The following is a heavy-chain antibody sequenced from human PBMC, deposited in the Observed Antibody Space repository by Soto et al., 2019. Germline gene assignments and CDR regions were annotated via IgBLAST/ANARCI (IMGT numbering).Heavy chain of an antibody. Sequence: QVQLVESGGGVVQPGRSLRLSCAASGFTFSSYGMHWVRQAPGKGLEWVAVISYDGSNKYYADSVKGRFTISRDNSKNTXXLQMNSLRAEDTAVYYCAKDGYYYGSGGATYGMDVWGQGTTVTVSS. J-gene: IGHJ6*02. CDR1: GFTFSSYG. D-gene: IGHD3-10*01. V-gene: IGHV3-30*18. CDR2: ISYDGSNK. CDR3: AKDGYYYGSGGATYGMDV.